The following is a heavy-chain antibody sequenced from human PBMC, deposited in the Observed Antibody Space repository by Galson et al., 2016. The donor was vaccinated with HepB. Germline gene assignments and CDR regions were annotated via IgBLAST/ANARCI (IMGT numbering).Heavy chain of an antibody. J-gene: IGHJ4*02. CDR2: ISDNGGTT. Sequence: SLRLSCAASGFIFSSNAMTWVRQGPGKGLEWVSGISDNGGTTHYADSVKGRFTISRDNSENTLYLQMDSLRADDTAVYYCAKGRYYHGNWGQGTLVTVSS. CDR3: AKGRYYHGN. V-gene: IGHV3-23*01. D-gene: IGHD1-26*01. CDR1: GFIFSSNA.